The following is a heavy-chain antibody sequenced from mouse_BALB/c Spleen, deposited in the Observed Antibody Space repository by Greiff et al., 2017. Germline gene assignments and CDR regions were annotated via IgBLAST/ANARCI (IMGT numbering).Heavy chain of an antibody. CDR2: ISSGGSYT. V-gene: IGHV5-6*01. J-gene: IGHJ4*01. D-gene: IGHD2-1*01. CDR3: ARRGYYGNYNAMDY. Sequence: EVQLVESGGDLVKPGGSLKLSCAASGFTFSSYGMSWVRQTPAKRLEWVATISSGGSYTYYPDSVKGRFTISRDNAKNTLYLQMSSLKSEDTAMYYCARRGYYGNYNAMDYWGQGTSVTVSA. CDR1: GFTFSSYG.